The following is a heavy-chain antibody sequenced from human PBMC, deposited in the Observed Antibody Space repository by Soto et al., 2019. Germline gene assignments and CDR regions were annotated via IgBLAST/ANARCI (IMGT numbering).Heavy chain of an antibody. D-gene: IGHD5-18*01. CDR2: INPSGGST. CDR1: GYTFTSYY. V-gene: IGHV1-46*01. CDR3: VRGGYIYSFDY. J-gene: IGHJ4*02. Sequence: QVQLVQSGAEVKKPGASVKVSCKASGYTFTSYYMHWVRQAPGQRLEWMGIINPSGGSTTYAQKFQGRVTMTRETSTCTVYMELTSLRSEDTAVYFCVRGGYIYSFDYWGQGTLVTVSS.